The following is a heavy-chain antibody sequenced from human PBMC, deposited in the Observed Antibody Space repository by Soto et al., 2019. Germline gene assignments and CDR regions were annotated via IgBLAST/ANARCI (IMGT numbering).Heavy chain of an antibody. Sequence: GGSLRLSCAASGFPFSSYWMSWVRQAPGKGLEWVANIKQDGSEKYYVDSVKGRFTISRDNAKNSVYLQMNSLRAEDTAVYYCARAGNWGQGTQVTVSS. CDR1: GFPFSSYW. D-gene: IGHD6-13*01. CDR2: IKQDGSEK. V-gene: IGHV3-7*05. CDR3: ARAGN. J-gene: IGHJ4*02.